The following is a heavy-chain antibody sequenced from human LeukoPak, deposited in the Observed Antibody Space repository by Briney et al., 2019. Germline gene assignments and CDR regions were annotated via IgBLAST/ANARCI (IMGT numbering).Heavy chain of an antibody. CDR2: IKSDSEII. D-gene: IGHD6-13*01. Sequence: QPGGSLRLSCGAPGFTFSRFRMNGGRRAPGKGRDWGAYIKSDSEIIYYGHSVKGRFTISRDNANNLLSLEMNSLRGDDTAIYYCTSGVGTSSWATHWFDPWGQGSLVTVSS. CDR1: GFTFSRFR. V-gene: IGHV3-48*04. J-gene: IGHJ5*02. CDR3: TSGVGTSSWATHWFDP.